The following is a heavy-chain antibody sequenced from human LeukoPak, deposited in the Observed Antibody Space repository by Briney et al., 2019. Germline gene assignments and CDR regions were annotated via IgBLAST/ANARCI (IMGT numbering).Heavy chain of an antibody. V-gene: IGHV1-8*01. Sequence: ASVKVSCKASGYTFTSYDINWVRQATGQGLEWTGWMNPNSGNTGYAQKFQGRVTMTRNTSISTAYMELSSLRSEDTAVYYCARNKRGQWLATTGFDPWGQGTLVTVSS. CDR1: GYTFTSYD. CDR2: MNPNSGNT. J-gene: IGHJ5*02. CDR3: ARNKRGQWLATTGFDP. D-gene: IGHD6-19*01.